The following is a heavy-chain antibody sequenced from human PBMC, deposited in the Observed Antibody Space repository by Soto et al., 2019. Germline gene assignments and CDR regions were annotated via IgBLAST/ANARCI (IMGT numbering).Heavy chain of an antibody. CDR1: GFTLSGYA. J-gene: IGHJ6*03. V-gene: IGHV3-64*01. CDR2: ISSNGVGT. D-gene: IGHD6-6*01. Sequence: VQLAESGGGLAQPGGSLRLSCAASGFTLSGYAMDWVRQAPGKGLEYVSGISSNGVGTYYANSVQGRFTISRDNSKNTVYLQMGSLIPEDMAVYYCARRARPDFYYMDVWGKGTTVTVSS. CDR3: ARRARPDFYYMDV.